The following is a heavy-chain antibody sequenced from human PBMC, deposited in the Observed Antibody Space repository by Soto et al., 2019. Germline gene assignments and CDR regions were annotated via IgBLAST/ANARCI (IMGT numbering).Heavy chain of an antibody. J-gene: IGHJ6*02. CDR2: IYPGDSDT. Sequence: GESLTISCKGSGYSFTTYWIGWVRQMPGKGLEWMGMIYPGDSDTRYSPSFQGQVTISTVKSISIAYLQWSSLKASDTATEFCAILSHDYRGNGVYDDCGMDVWGQGTTVTVSS. CDR1: GYSFTTYW. V-gene: IGHV5-51*01. CDR3: AILSHDYRGNGVYDDCGMDV. D-gene: IGHD4-17*01.